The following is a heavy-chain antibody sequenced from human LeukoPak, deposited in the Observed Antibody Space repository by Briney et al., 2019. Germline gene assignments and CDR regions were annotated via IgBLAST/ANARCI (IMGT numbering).Heavy chain of an antibody. Sequence: ASVKVSCKASGYTFTNHGISWVRQAPGQGLEGMGWISAYNGNTNYAQKLQGRVTMTTDTSTGTAYMELRSLRSDDTAVYYCARRYYYDNSGYYYFDYWGQGTLVTVSS. V-gene: IGHV1-18*01. CDR2: ISAYNGNT. D-gene: IGHD3-22*01. CDR3: ARRYYYDNSGYYYFDY. J-gene: IGHJ4*02. CDR1: GYTFTNHG.